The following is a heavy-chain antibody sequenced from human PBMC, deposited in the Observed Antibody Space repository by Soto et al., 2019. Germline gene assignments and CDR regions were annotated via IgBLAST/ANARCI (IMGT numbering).Heavy chain of an antibody. J-gene: IGHJ1*01. CDR2: ISGSGDNT. V-gene: IGHV3-23*01. CDR3: AKDWGYCTNDGCYEYFQD. CDR1: GFIFSTYA. D-gene: IGHD2-8*01. Sequence: EVQLLESGGGLVQPGGSLRLSCAASGFIFSTYAMSWVRQAPGKGLEWVSVISGSGDNTYYTDSVKGRFTISRDNSKNMLYLQMNSLRAEDTAVYYCAKDWGYCTNDGCYEYFQDWGQGTLVTVSS.